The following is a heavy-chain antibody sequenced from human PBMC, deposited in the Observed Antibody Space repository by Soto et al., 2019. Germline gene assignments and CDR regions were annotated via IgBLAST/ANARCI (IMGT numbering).Heavy chain of an antibody. CDR2: ISAYNGNT. Sequence: GASVKVSCKASGYTFTSYGISWVRQAPGQGLEWMGWISAYNGNTNYAQKLQGRVTMTTDTSTSTAYMELRSMRSDDTAVYYCARDYQYYDFWRGYYVDFGYWDQGTLVAVSP. CDR3: ARDYQYYDFWRGYYVDFGY. D-gene: IGHD3-3*01. CDR1: GYTFTSYG. J-gene: IGHJ4*02. V-gene: IGHV1-18*01.